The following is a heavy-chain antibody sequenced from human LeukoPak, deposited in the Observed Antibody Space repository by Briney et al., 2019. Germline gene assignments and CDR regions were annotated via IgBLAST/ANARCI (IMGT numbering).Heavy chain of an antibody. J-gene: IGHJ6*02. V-gene: IGHV3-11*01. CDR3: TTLGATYYYYGMDV. D-gene: IGHD1-26*01. Sequence: PGGSLRLSCAASGFTFSDYYMSWIRQAPGKGLEWVSYISSSGSTIYYADSVKGRFTISRDNAKNSLYLQMNSLRAEDTAVYYCTTLGATYYYYGMDVWGQGTTVTVSS. CDR1: GFTFSDYY. CDR2: ISSSGSTI.